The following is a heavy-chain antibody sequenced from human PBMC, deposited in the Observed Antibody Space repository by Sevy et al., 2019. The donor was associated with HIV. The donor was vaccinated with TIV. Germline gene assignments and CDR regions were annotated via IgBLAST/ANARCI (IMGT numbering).Heavy chain of an antibody. Sequence: ASVKVSCKASGYTFTNYYIHWGRQAPGQGLGGMGIINPSGGSTSYEQKFQGRVTITRDTSTSTLYMELSSLRFDDTAVYYCTRARGSSGWDAFHIWGQGTMVTVSS. J-gene: IGHJ3*02. CDR3: TRARGSSGWDAFHI. D-gene: IGHD6-19*01. CDR2: INPSGGST. CDR1: GYTFTNYY. V-gene: IGHV1-46*03.